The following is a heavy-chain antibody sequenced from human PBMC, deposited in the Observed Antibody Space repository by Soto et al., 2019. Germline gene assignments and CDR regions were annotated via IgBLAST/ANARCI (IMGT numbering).Heavy chain of an antibody. V-gene: IGHV5-51*01. D-gene: IGHD1-7*01. CDR2: IYPGDSDT. Sequence: GESLKISCKGSGYSFTSYWIGWVRQMPGKGLEWMGIIYPGDSDTRYSPSFQGQVTISADKSISTAYLQWSSLKASDTAMYYCARAKTYWNYAPYGMDVWGQGTTVTVSS. CDR3: ARAKTYWNYAPYGMDV. J-gene: IGHJ6*02. CDR1: GYSFTSYW.